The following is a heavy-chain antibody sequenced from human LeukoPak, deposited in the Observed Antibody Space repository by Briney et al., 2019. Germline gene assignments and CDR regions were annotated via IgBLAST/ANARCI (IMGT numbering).Heavy chain of an antibody. V-gene: IGHV4-59*01. Sequence: PSETLSLTCTVSGGSISRYYWSWIRQPPGKGLEWIGYIHYSGSTNYKASLKSRVSISVDTSKNQFSLKLSSVTAADTAVYYCARLTGYSSESWFDPWGQGTLVTVSS. CDR2: IHYSGST. CDR1: GGSISRYY. J-gene: IGHJ5*02. CDR3: ARLTGYSSESWFDP. D-gene: IGHD3-9*01.